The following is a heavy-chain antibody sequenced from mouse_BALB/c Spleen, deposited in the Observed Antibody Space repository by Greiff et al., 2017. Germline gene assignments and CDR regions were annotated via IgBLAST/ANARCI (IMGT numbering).Heavy chain of an antibody. Sequence: VQLVESGAELARPGASVKMSCKASGYTFTSYTMHWVKQRPGQGLEWIGYINPSSGYTNYNQKFKDKATLTADKSSSTAYMQLSSLTSEDSAVYYCARFLNYYGSSYGFAYWGQGTLVTVSA. J-gene: IGHJ3*01. CDR1: GYTFTSYT. D-gene: IGHD1-1*01. CDR3: ARFLNYYGSSYGFAY. CDR2: INPSSGYT. V-gene: IGHV1-4*01.